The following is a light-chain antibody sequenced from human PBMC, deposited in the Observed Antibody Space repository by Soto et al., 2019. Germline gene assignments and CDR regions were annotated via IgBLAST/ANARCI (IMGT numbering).Light chain of an antibody. CDR3: QQYGNSPRT. Sequence: EIVMTQSPATLSVSPGGRATLSCRASQSISSYLLWYQQKPGQAPRLLISGASNRATDIPDRFSGSGSGTDFTLVISRVGPEDSAVYYCQQYGNSPRTFGQGTKVDIK. CDR2: GAS. CDR1: QSISSY. V-gene: IGKV3-20*01. J-gene: IGKJ1*01.